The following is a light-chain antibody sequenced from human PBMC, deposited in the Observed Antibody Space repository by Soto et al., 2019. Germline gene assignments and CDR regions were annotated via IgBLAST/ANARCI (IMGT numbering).Light chain of an antibody. J-gene: IGLJ2*01. Sequence: YELTQPPSVSVSPGQTARITCSGDALPKQYAYWYQQKPGQAPVLVIYKDSERPSGIPERFSGSSSGTTVTLTISGVQAEDEADYYCQSADSSGTYVVFGGGTK. CDR2: KDS. V-gene: IGLV3-25*02. CDR1: ALPKQY. CDR3: QSADSSGTYVV.